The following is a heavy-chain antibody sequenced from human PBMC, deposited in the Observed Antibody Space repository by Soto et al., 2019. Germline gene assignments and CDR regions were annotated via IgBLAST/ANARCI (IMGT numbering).Heavy chain of an antibody. V-gene: IGHV2-5*02. CDR3: AHRREVTMVRAVITHYFDF. D-gene: IGHD3-10*01. Sequence: QITLKESGPTLVKPTQTLTLTCTFSGFSLSTSGVGVGWIRQPPGKALEWLALIYWDDDKRYSPSLKSRLTITKDTAKNQVVLTMTNMDPVDTATYYCAHRREVTMVRAVITHYFDFWGHGTLVTVSS. J-gene: IGHJ4*01. CDR2: IYWDDDK. CDR1: GFSLSTSGVG.